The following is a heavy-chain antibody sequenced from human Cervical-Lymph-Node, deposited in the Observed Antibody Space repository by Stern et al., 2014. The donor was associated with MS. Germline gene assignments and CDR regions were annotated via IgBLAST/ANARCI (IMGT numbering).Heavy chain of an antibody. D-gene: IGHD3-9*01. Sequence: VQLVQSGAEVKKPGSSVKVSCKASGGTFTNYAINWVRQAPGQGLEWMGRIITIFNRANYAQKFQGRVTITADESTTTAYMELTSLISEDTAVYYCARGWSYDILTAYSYWGQGTLVTVSS. V-gene: IGHV1-69*18. CDR2: IITIFNRA. CDR3: ARGWSYDILTAYSY. CDR1: GGTFTNYA. J-gene: IGHJ4*02.